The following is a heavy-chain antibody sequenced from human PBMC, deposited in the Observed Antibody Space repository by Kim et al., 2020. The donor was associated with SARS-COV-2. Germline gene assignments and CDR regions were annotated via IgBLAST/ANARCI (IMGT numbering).Heavy chain of an antibody. D-gene: IGHD6-19*01. V-gene: IGHV4-59*12. CDR1: NDSIYTYY. CDR2: IYYSYSVST. J-gene: IGHJ4*02. Sequence: SETLSLTCTVSNDSIYTYYWTWLRQPPGKGLEWIGSIYYSYSVSTNYNPSLKSRLTISLDTSKNQFSLNLTSVTAADTAIYYCARESSGWYYFDSWGQG. CDR3: ARESSGWYYFDS.